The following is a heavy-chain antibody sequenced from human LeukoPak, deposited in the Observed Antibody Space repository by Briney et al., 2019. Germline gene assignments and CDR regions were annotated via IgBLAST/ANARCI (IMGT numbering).Heavy chain of an antibody. CDR1: RFTFSNYG. V-gene: IGHV3-48*01. J-gene: IGHJ3*02. CDR3: AREVGTPQAFDI. D-gene: IGHD1-26*01. Sequence: GGSLRLSCAASRFTFSNYGVNCARQAPGKGLEWVSYIISRSSTIYYADSVRGRFTISRDNARNSLYLQMNSLKAEDTAIYYCAREVGTPQAFDIWGQGKMATVSS. CDR2: IISRSSTI.